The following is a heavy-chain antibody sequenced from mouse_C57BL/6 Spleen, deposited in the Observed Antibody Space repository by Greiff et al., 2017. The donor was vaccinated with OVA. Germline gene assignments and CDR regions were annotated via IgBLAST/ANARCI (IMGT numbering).Heavy chain of an antibody. J-gene: IGHJ4*01. Sequence: QVQLQQSGPELVKPGASVKISCKASGYAFSSSWMNWVKQRPGKGLEWIGRIYPGDGDTNYNGKFKGKATLTADKSSSTAYMQLSSLTSEDSAVYFCARFDYDDAPYAMDYWGQGTSVTVSS. CDR3: ARFDYDDAPYAMDY. V-gene: IGHV1-82*01. CDR1: GYAFSSSW. D-gene: IGHD2-4*01. CDR2: IYPGDGDT.